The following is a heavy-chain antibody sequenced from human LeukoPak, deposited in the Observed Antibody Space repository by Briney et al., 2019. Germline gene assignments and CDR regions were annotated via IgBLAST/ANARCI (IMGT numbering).Heavy chain of an antibody. Sequence: SETLSLTCTVSGGSVSSGSYYWSWIRQPPGKGLEWIGYIYSGGSTNYNPSLKSRVTISVDTSKNQFSLKLSSVTAADTAVYFCTREVVVTYYFDYWGQGTLVTVSS. CDR3: TREVVVTYYFDY. CDR2: IYSGGST. CDR1: GGSVSSGSYY. V-gene: IGHV4-61*01. D-gene: IGHD3-22*01. J-gene: IGHJ4*02.